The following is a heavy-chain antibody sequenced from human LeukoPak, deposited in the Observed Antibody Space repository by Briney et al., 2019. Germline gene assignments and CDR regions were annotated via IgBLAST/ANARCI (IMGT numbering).Heavy chain of an antibody. CDR3: ARRLTQYDCFDP. J-gene: IGHJ5*02. Sequence: SQTHSLTCAISGDSVSSNSVTWNWIRQSPSRGLEWLGRTYYRSTWYNDYAVSVRGRITVNPDTSKNQSSLHLNSVTPEDTAVYYCARRLTQYDCFDPWGQGILVTVSS. CDR2: TYYRSTWYN. CDR1: GDSVSSNSVT. D-gene: IGHD2-2*01. V-gene: IGHV6-1*01.